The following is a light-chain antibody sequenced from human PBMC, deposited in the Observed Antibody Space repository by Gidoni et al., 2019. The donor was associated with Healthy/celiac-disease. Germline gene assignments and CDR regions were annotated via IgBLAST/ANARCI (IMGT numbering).Light chain of an antibody. V-gene: IGKV3-15*01. Sequence: EIVMTQSPATLSVSPGERATLSCRSSQSVSSNLAWYQQQPGQAPRLLIYGASTRATGIPARFSGGGSGAKFTLTISSLQSEDFAVYYCQQYNNWPPYTFGQGTKLEIK. J-gene: IGKJ2*01. CDR1: QSVSSN. CDR3: QQYNNWPPYT. CDR2: GAS.